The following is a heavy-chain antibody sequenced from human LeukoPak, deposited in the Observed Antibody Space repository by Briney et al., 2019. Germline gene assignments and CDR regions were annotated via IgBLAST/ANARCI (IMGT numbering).Heavy chain of an antibody. CDR1: GGSISSGSYY. J-gene: IGHJ6*03. Sequence: SQTLSLTCTVSGGSISSGSYYWSWIRQPAGKGLEWIGRIHTSGSTNYNPSLKSRVTISVDTSKNEFSLKLSSVTAANTAVYYCAKVYRDYDSSGYYYYYYMEVWGKGPTVTVS. V-gene: IGHV4-61*02. CDR3: AKVYRDYDSSGYYYYYYMEV. CDR2: IHTSGST. D-gene: IGHD3-22*01.